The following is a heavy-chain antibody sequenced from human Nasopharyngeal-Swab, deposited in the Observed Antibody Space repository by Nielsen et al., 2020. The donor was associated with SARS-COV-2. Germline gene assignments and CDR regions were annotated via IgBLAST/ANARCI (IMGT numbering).Heavy chain of an antibody. CDR1: GFTFRDYY. V-gene: IGHV3-11*06. J-gene: IGHJ4*02. D-gene: IGHD3-22*01. Sequence: GGSLRLSCAASGFTFRDYYLSWFPQAPGKGLEWVSYISSSSSYRNYADSVKGRFTISRDNAKNSLYLQMNSLRAEDTAVYYCARDQDGYYDSSGYCDYWGQGTLVTVSS. CDR3: ARDQDGYYDSSGYCDY. CDR2: ISSSSSYR.